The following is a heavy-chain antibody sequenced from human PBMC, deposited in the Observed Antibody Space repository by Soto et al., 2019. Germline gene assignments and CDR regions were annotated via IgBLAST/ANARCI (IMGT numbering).Heavy chain of an antibody. V-gene: IGHV4-30-4*01. J-gene: IGHJ5*02. CDR1: CASIMSTDYY. D-gene: IGHD2-21*02. CDR3: VRTAREGAVAPHWFDR. Sequence: PSETLSLTCTFSCASIMSTDYYWSWIRQAPGKGLEWIGYVYYTGSTYYNPSLMSRLTISVDTSKNQFSLKPTSVTAAETAVYYCVRTAREGAVAPHWFDRWGQGTQVTVSS. CDR2: VYYTGST.